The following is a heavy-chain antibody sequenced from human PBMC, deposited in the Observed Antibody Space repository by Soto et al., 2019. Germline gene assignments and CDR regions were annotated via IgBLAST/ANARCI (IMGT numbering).Heavy chain of an antibody. CDR3: ARDTDGLHY. V-gene: IGHV3-74*01. Sequence: EVQLVESGGGLVQPGGSLRLSCAASGLIFSNYKMHWVRQAPGKGLVWVSRINTHGSITDYADSVKGRFTVSRDNPKNTLYLQMNSLRAEDTAVYYCARDTDGLHYWGQGTLVTVSS. CDR1: GLIFSNYK. CDR2: INTHGSIT. J-gene: IGHJ4*02.